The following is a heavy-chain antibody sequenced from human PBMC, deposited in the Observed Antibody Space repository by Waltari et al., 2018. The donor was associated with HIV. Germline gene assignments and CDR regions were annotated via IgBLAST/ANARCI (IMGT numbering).Heavy chain of an antibody. CDR2: IKHNEIT. V-gene: IGHV4-34*01. Sequence: QVQLHQWGAGLLKPSETLSLTCAVSGGSFSGYYWIWIRQAPGKGLEWIGEIKHNEITYYDPSLKSRVTVSVDTSKNQSSRKVRSVTVADTAVYYWVRSRRHDSGWHDRTDYGGQGTLVTVSS. J-gene: IGHJ4*02. CDR1: GGSFSGYY. CDR3: VRSRRHDSGWHDRTDY. D-gene: IGHD5-12*01.